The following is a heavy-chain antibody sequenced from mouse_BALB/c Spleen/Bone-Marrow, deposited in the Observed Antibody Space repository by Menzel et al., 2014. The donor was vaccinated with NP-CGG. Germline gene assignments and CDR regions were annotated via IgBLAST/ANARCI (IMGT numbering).Heavy chain of an antibody. CDR2: IHPNSGNT. CDR1: GYTLTSSW. V-gene: IGHV1S130*01. J-gene: IGHJ2*01. CDR3: ARSGFDY. Sequence: QVQLQQSGSVLVRPGASVKLPCKASGYTLTSSWMHWAKRRPGQGLEWIGEIHPNSGNTNYNEKFKGKATLTVDTSSSTAYVDLSSLTSEDSAVYYCARSGFDYWGQGTTLTVSS. D-gene: IGHD4-1*01.